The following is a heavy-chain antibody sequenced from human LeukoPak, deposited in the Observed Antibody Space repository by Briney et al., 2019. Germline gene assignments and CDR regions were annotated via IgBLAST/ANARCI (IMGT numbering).Heavy chain of an antibody. CDR2: ISWDGGAT. D-gene: IGHD5-12*01. J-gene: IGHJ4*02. CDR3: AKGVFSSLLVAFDF. CDR1: GFTFDDHT. Sequence: PGGSLRLSCAGSGFTFDDHTLHWVRQSPGKGLEWVSFISWDGGATYYADSVKGRFTISRDNSKKSLYLQMNNLRTEDTGIYYCAKGVFSSLLVAFDFWGQGTLVTVSS. V-gene: IGHV3-43*01.